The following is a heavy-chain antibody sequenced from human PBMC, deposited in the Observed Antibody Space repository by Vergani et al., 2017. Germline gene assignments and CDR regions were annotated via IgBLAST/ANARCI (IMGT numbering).Heavy chain of an antibody. D-gene: IGHD3-3*01. Sequence: QVQLQESGPGLVKPSETLSLTCTVSGCSISSYYWSWIRQPPGKGLEWIGYIYYSGSTNYNPSLKSRVTISVDTSKNQFSLKLSSVTAADTAVYYCARVYYDFWSAPRGYYYYMDVWGKGTTVTVSS. V-gene: IGHV4-59*01. CDR3: ARVYYDFWSAPRGYYYYMDV. CDR1: GCSISSYY. CDR2: IYYSGST. J-gene: IGHJ6*03.